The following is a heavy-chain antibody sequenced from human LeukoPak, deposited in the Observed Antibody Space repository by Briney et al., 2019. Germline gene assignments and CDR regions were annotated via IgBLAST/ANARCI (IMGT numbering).Heavy chain of an antibody. CDR1: GFTFSIFT. CDR2: INSHADST. D-gene: IGHD5-12*01. J-gene: IGHJ4*02. CDR3: AKGVLRSSPDH. V-gene: IGHV3-23*01. Sequence: HPGGSLRLSCAASGFTFSIFTMSWVRQAPGKGLEWISTINSHADSTYYADSVQGRFTISRDNSKNTLYLQMNTLRAEDTAVYYCAKGVLRSSPDHWGQGTLVTVSS.